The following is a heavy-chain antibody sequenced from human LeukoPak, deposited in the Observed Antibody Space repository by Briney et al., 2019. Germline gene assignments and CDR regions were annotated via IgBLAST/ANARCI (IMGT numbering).Heavy chain of an antibody. V-gene: IGHV3-7*01. CDR1: GFTFSSYG. CDR2: IKQDGSEK. CDR3: ARGDPDISFGVVGDAFDI. Sequence: GGSLRLSCAASGFTFSSYGMSWVRQAPGKGLEWVANIKQDGSEKYYVDSVKGRFTISRDNAKNSLFLQMNSLRAEDTAVYYCARGDPDISFGVVGDAFDIWGQGTMVTVSS. J-gene: IGHJ3*02. D-gene: IGHD3-3*01.